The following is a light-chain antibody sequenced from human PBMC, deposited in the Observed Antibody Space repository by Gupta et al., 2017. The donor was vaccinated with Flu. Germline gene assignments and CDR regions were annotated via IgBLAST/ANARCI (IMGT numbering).Light chain of an antibody. CDR1: TSDVGGYNS. J-gene: IGLJ2*01. CDR3: SSYTSGSTIVVA. CDR2: DVS. V-gene: IGLV2-14*01. Sequence: QSALTQPASVSGAPVQSITISCTGTTSDVGGYNSVSWYHQRPGTAPKLMIYDVSNRHSGIANRGSGSKSGKTAAMTIAVLQAEDEADYYCSSYTSGSTIVVAFGGGTKLTVL.